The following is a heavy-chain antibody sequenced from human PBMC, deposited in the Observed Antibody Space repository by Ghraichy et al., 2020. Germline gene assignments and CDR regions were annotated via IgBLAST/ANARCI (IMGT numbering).Heavy chain of an antibody. D-gene: IGHD4-11*01. CDR1: GFTFSDYY. CDR3: ARDGATTIIRRVGGMDV. J-gene: IGHJ6*02. V-gene: IGHV3-11*01. CDR2: ISSSGSTI. Sequence: GGSLRLSCAASGFTFSDYYMSWIRQAPGKGLEWVSYISSSGSTIYYADSVKGRFTISRDNAKNSLYLQMNSLRAEDTAFYYCARDGATTIIRRVGGMDVWGRGTTVTVSS.